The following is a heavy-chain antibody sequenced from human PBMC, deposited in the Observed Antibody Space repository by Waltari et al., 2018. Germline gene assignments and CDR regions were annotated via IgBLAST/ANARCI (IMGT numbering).Heavy chain of an antibody. CDR1: GGSISSSSYY. CDR3: AKTSGGDYYYYYYMDV. D-gene: IGHD3-10*01. CDR2: ISGSGGST. J-gene: IGHJ6*03. V-gene: IGHV3-23*01. Sequence: LQLQESGPGLVKPSETLSLTCTVSGGSISSSSYYWGWIRQPPGKGLEWVSAISGSGGSTYYADSVKGRFTISRDNSKNTLYLQMNSLRAEDTAVYYCAKTSGGDYYYYYYMDVWGKGTTVTVSS.